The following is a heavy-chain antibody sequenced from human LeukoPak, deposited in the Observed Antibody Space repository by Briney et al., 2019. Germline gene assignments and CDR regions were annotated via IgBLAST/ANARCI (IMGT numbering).Heavy chain of an antibody. V-gene: IGHV4-61*01. J-gene: IGHJ3*02. CDR1: GGSVSSGSYH. Sequence: SETLSLTCTVSGGSVSSGSYHWSWIRQPPGKGLEWIGYIYYSGSTNYNPSLKSRVTISVDTSKNQFSLKLSSVTAADTAVYYCARYGVLGNTFDIWGQGTMVTVSS. CDR2: IYYSGST. CDR3: ARYGVLGNTFDI. D-gene: IGHD4-17*01.